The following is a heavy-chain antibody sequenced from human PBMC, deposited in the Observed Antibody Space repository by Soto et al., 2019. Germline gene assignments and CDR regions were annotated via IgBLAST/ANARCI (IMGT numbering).Heavy chain of an antibody. J-gene: IGHJ2*01. CDR2: IYYSGST. CDR1: GGSISSSSYY. V-gene: IGHV4-39*01. Sequence: PSETLSLTCTVSGGSISSSSYYWGWIRQPPGKGLEWIGSIYYSGSTYYNPSLKSRVTISVDTSKNQFSLKLSSVTAADTAVYYCAGREMEASEYFDLWGRGTLVTVSS. CDR3: AGREMEASEYFDL. D-gene: IGHD1-26*01.